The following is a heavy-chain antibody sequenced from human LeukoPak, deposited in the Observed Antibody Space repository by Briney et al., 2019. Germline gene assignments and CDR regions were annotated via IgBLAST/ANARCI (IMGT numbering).Heavy chain of an antibody. CDR2: INPNSGGT. D-gene: IGHD6-13*01. J-gene: IGHJ4*02. CDR1: GYTFTGYN. Sequence: VSVKVSCKASGYTFTGYNIHWVRQAPGQGLEWMGWINPNSGGTNYAQKFQGRVTMTRDTSIDTAYMEVSRLRSDDTAVYYCARDRLAAAGSGGWGQGTLVTVFS. V-gene: IGHV1-2*02. CDR3: ARDRLAAAGSGG.